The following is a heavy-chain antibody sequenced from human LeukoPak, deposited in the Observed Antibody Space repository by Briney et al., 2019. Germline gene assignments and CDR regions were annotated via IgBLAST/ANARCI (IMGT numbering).Heavy chain of an antibody. Sequence: GGSLRLSCAASGFTFSSYAMSWVRQAPGKGLEWVSAISGSGGSTYYADSVKGRFTISRDNSKNTLYLQMNTLRAEDTAVYYCAKRGSSTGLYYFDYWGQGTLVTVSS. J-gene: IGHJ4*02. CDR3: AKRGSSTGLYYFDY. CDR2: ISGSGGST. V-gene: IGHV3-23*01. D-gene: IGHD2-2*01. CDR1: GFTFSSYA.